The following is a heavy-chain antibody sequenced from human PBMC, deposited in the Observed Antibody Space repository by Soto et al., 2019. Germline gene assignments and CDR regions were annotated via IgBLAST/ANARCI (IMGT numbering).Heavy chain of an antibody. J-gene: IGHJ6*02. CDR2: IYPGDSDT. Sequence: AGESLKISCKGSGYSFTSYWIGWVRQMPGKGLEWMGIIYPGDSDTRYSPSFQGQVTISADKSISTAYLQWSSLKASDTAMYYCARHSSGYDFWTTDGMDVWGQGTTVTVS. CDR3: ARHSSGYDFWTTDGMDV. CDR1: GYSFTSYW. D-gene: IGHD3-3*01. V-gene: IGHV5-51*01.